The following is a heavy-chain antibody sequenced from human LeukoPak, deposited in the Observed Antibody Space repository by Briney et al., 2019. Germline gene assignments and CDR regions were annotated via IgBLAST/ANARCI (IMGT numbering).Heavy chain of an antibody. CDR1: GGTFSSYA. Sequence: RASVKVSCKASGGTFSSYAISWVRQAPGQGLEWMGGIIPIFGTANYAQKFQGRVTITTDESTSTAYMELSSLRSEDTAVYYCALGWSRAAFDIWGQGTMVTVSS. J-gene: IGHJ3*02. CDR3: ALGWSRAAFDI. V-gene: IGHV1-69*05. D-gene: IGHD3-3*01. CDR2: IIPIFGTA.